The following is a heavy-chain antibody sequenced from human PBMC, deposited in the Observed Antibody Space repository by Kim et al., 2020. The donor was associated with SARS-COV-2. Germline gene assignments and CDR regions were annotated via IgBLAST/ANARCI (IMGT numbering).Heavy chain of an antibody. D-gene: IGHD6-13*01. Sequence: SETLSLTCTVSGGSISSYYWSWIRQPPGKGLEWIGYIYYSGSTNYNPSLKSRVTISVDTSKNQFSLKLSSVTAADTAVYYCARVVRAAAGPPGYYGMDVWGQGTTVTVSS. J-gene: IGHJ6*02. CDR1: GGSISSYY. CDR2: IYYSGST. V-gene: IGHV4-59*13. CDR3: ARVVRAAAGPPGYYGMDV.